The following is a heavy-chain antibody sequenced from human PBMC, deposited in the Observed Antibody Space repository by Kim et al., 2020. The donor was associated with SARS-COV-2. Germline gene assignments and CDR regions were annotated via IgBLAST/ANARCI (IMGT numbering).Heavy chain of an antibody. D-gene: IGHD6-19*01. CDR2: IWYDGSNK. J-gene: IGHJ4*02. CDR3: ARDLAVADPFDY. Sequence: GGSLRLSCAASGFTFSSYGMHWVRQAPGKGLEWVAVIWYDGSNKYYADSVKGRFTISRDNSKNTLYLQMNSLRAEDTAVYYCARDLAVADPFDYWGRGTLVTVPS. CDR1: GFTFSSYG. V-gene: IGHV3-33*01.